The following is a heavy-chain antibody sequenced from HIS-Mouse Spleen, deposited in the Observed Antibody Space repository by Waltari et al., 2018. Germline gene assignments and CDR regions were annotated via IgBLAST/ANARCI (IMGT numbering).Heavy chain of an antibody. CDR1: GFTSIGNY. CDR3: ARGIAVAGRGAFDI. J-gene: IGHJ3*02. Sequence: EVQLVESGGGLVQPGWSLSLSCAASGFTSIGNYLRWVRQAPGKGLEWVSVIYSGGSTYYADSVKGRFTISRDNSKNTLYLQMNSLRAEDTAVYYCARGIAVAGRGAFDIWGQGTMVTVSS. V-gene: IGHV3-66*01. D-gene: IGHD6-19*01. CDR2: IYSGGST.